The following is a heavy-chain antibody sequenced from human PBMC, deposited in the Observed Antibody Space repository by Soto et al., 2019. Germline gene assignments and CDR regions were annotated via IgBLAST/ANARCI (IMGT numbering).Heavy chain of an antibody. V-gene: IGHV1-18*01. CDR3: ARGEREWNAFDI. Sequence: EASVKVSCKASGYTFPSYGISWVRQAPGQGLEWMGWISAYNGNTNYAQRLQGRVTMTTDTSTSTAYMELRSLRSDDTAVYYCARGEREWNAFDIWGQGTMVTVSS. CDR1: GYTFPSYG. CDR2: ISAYNGNT. J-gene: IGHJ3*02. D-gene: IGHD3-3*01.